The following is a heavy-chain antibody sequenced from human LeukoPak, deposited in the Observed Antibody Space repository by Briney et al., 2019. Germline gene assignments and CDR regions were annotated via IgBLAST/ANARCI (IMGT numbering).Heavy chain of an antibody. V-gene: IGHV1-18*01. J-gene: IGHJ5*02. CDR1: GYTFSTYD. CDR2: ISAYNANT. CDR3: ARSEAQDNWFDP. Sequence: GASVKVSCKASGYTFSTYDISWVRQAPGQGLEWMGWISAYNANTNYAQKLQGRVTMTTDTSTSTAYMELRSLRSDDTAVYYCARSEAQDNWFDPWGQGTLVTDSS.